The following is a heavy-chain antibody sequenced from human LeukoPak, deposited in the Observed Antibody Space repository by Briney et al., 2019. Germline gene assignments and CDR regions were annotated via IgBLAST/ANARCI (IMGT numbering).Heavy chain of an antibody. V-gene: IGHV1-69*13. Sequence: SVKVSCKASGYTFTGYYMHWVRQAPGQGLEWMGGIIPIFGTANYAQKFQGRVTITADESTSTAYMELSSLRSEDTAVYYCASNVLRYFGRSAEYFQHWGQGTLVTVSS. D-gene: IGHD3-9*01. CDR3: ASNVLRYFGRSAEYFQH. CDR1: GYTFTGYY. J-gene: IGHJ1*01. CDR2: IIPIFGTA.